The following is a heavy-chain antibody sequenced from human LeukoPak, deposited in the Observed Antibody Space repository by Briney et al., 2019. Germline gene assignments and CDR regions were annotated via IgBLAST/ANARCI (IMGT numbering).Heavy chain of an antibody. CDR1: GGSFSGYY. CDR3: ASMMARTTNAVYYYYGMDV. J-gene: IGHJ6*02. Sequence: PSETLSLTCAVYGGSFSGYYWSWIRQPPGKGLEWIGEINHSGSTNYNPSLKSRVTISVDTSKNQFSLKLSSVTAADTAVYYCASMMARTTNAVYYYYGMDVWGQGTTVTVSS. CDR2: INHSGST. V-gene: IGHV4-34*01. D-gene: IGHD5-24*01.